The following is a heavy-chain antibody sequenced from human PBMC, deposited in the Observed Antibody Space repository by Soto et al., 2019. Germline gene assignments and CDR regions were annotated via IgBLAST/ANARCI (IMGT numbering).Heavy chain of an antibody. CDR3: ARGRYSSSWRNGPYYYYGMDV. Sequence: SETLSLTCAVYVGSFTGYYWSWIRQPPGKGLEWIGEINHSGSTNYNPSLKSRVTISVDTSKNQFSLKLSSVTAADTAVYYCARGRYSSSWRNGPYYYYGMDVWGQGTTVTVSS. V-gene: IGHV4-34*01. CDR1: VGSFTGYY. CDR2: INHSGST. J-gene: IGHJ6*02. D-gene: IGHD6-13*01.